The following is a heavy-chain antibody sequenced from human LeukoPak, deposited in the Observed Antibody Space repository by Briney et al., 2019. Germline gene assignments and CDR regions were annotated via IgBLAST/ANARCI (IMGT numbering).Heavy chain of an antibody. CDR3: ARDMRYCSGGSCYSNYFDY. Sequence: ASVTVSCKASGGTFSSYAISWVRQAPGQGLEWMGGIIPIFGTANYAQKFQGRVTITADESTSTAYMELSSLRSEDTAVYYCARDMRYCSGGSCYSNYFDYWGQGTLVTVSS. CDR2: IIPIFGTA. J-gene: IGHJ4*02. V-gene: IGHV1-69*13. D-gene: IGHD2-15*01. CDR1: GGTFSSYA.